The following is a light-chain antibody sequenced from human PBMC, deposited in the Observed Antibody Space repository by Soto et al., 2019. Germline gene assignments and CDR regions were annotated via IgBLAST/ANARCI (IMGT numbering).Light chain of an antibody. CDR2: EGS. Sequence: QSVLTQPPSVSGSPGQSITISCTGSSSDVGSYNLVSWYQQPPGKAPKLIIYEGSKRPSGVPKRFSGSKSGNTASLTISGLHEDDDDDYYCCSYAGSSTLVFGGGTKLTVL. J-gene: IGLJ2*01. CDR3: CSYAGSSTLV. V-gene: IGLV2-23*01. CDR1: SSDVGSYNL.